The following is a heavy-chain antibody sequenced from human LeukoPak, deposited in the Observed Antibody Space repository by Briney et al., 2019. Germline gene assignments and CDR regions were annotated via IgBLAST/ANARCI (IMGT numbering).Heavy chain of an antibody. V-gene: IGHV1-3*01. Sequence: ASVKVSCKASGYTFTSYAMHWVRQAPGQRLEWMGWINAGNGNTKYSQKFQGRVTITRDTSASTAYMELSSLRSEDTAVYYCARERLDTAMVFDYWGQGTPVTVSS. CDR3: ARERLDTAMVFDY. J-gene: IGHJ4*02. D-gene: IGHD5-18*01. CDR2: INAGNGNT. CDR1: GYTFTSYA.